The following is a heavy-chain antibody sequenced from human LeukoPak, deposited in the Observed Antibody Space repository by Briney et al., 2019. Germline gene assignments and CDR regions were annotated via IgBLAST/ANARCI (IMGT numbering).Heavy chain of an antibody. CDR2: IGTTGSYI. J-gene: IGHJ4*02. V-gene: IGHV3-21*01. CDR3: AREMAV. CDR1: GFTFSNYW. D-gene: IGHD2-8*01. Sequence: GGSLRLSCEGSGFTFSNYWMGWVRQAPGKGLEWVSSIGTTGSYIFYADSVKGRFTISRDNSKNTLYLQMNSLRAEDTAVYYCAREMAVWGQGALVTVSS.